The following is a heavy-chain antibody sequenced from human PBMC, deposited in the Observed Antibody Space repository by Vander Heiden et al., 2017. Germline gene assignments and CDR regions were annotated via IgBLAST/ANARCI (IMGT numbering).Heavy chain of an antibody. J-gene: IGHJ4*02. V-gene: IGHV4-31*03. Sequence: QVQLQESGPGLVKPSQTLSLTCTVSGGSISSGIYYWTWIRQHPGEGLDWIGYIYYSGSTYYNPSLKSRVTISVDTSKSQFSLKLSSVTAADTAVYYCARLYCSGGSCYVDYWGQGTLVTVSS. CDR2: IYYSGST. CDR3: ARLYCSGGSCYVDY. CDR1: GGSISSGIYY. D-gene: IGHD2-15*01.